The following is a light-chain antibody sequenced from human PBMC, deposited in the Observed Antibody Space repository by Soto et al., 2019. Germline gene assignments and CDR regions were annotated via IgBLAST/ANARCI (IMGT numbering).Light chain of an antibody. CDR1: SSDVGDYNY. CDR2: EVS. CDR3: SSYSSSITVV. V-gene: IGLV2-14*01. Sequence: QSALTQPSSVSGSPGQKITISCTGTSSDVGDYNYFSWYQQHPSKVPKLMIYEVSNRPSGVSNRFAGYKSGNTASLTISGLQAEDEADYYCSSYSSSITVVFGGGTKLTVL. J-gene: IGLJ2*01.